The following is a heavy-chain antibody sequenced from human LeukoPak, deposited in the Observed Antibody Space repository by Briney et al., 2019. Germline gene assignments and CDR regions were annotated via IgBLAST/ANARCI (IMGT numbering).Heavy chain of an antibody. D-gene: IGHD1-26*01. CDR3: ARDQDGSYSDDYYYYGMDV. CDR2: INTETEKP. CDR1: GYSFTNYA. V-gene: IGHV7-4-1*02. J-gene: IGHJ6*02. Sequence: GASVKVSCKASGYSFTNYALNWVRQAPGQGLDWMGFINTETEKPTYAQGFTGRFVFSLDTSVSTAYLQISSLKAEDTAVYYCARDQDGSYSDDYYYYGMDVWGQGTTVTVSS.